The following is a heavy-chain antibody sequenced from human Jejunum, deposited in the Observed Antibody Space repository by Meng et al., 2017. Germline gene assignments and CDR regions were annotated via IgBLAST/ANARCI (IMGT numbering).Heavy chain of an antibody. CDR2: IYHGGDT. V-gene: IGHV4-4*02. CDR3: ARDWGCRDGYCFSGLLEF. Sequence: QVQLQESGPGLVRPSGPLTLTCSVSGDSISSNNRWTWVRQPPGRGLEWIGEIYHGGDTNYNPSLTSPVTISVDKSKNQFTLRLNSVTAADTAIYYCARDWGCRDGYCFSGLLEFWGQGILVTVSS. D-gene: IGHD2-15*01. J-gene: IGHJ4*02. CDR1: GDSISSNNR.